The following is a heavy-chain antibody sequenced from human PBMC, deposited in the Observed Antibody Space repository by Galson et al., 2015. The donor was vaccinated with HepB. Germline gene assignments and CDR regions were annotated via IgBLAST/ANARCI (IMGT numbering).Heavy chain of an antibody. V-gene: IGHV3-23*01. D-gene: IGHD3-22*01. J-gene: IGHJ4*02. CDR3: AKGGSRYDSSADPQARGGLDY. Sequence: SLRLSCAASGFTFSNYAMSWDRQAPGKGLEWVSGISGNGGSTFYADSVKGRFTISRDTSENTLYLQMNSLRDEDTAVYYCAKGGSRYDSSADPQARGGLDYWGQGALVIVSS. CDR2: ISGNGGST. CDR1: GFTFSNYA.